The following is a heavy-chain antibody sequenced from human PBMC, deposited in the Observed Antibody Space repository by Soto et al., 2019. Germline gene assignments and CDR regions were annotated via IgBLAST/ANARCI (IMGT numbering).Heavy chain of an antibody. D-gene: IGHD1-1*01. CDR3: ARVERGTATTVVDAFDF. J-gene: IGHJ3*01. CDR1: GGFVSSGSYY. Sequence: SETLSLTCAVYGGFVSSGSYYWSWIRQPPGKGLEWIGEMSHSGGTHFNPSLKSRVTISVDTSKNQFSLKMSSVTAADTALYYCARVERGTATTVVDAFDFWGPVTRVTVSS. CDR2: MSHSGGT. V-gene: IGHV4-61*01.